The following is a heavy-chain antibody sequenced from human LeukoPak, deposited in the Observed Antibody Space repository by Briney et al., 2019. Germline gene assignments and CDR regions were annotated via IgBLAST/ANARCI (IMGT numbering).Heavy chain of an antibody. D-gene: IGHD3-22*01. CDR3: ARILRYYYDSSGYSDY. Sequence: GGSLRLSCAASGFTFSSYSMNWVRQAPGKGLEWASSISSSSSYIYYADSVKGRFTISRDNAKNSLYLQMNSLRAEDTAVYYCARILRYYYDSSGYSDYWGQGTLVTVSS. V-gene: IGHV3-21*01. CDR2: ISSSSSYI. CDR1: GFTFSSYS. J-gene: IGHJ4*02.